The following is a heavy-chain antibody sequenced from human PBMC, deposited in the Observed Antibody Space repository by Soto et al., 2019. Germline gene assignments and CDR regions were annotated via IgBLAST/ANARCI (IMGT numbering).Heavy chain of an antibody. V-gene: IGHV1-69*12. J-gene: IGHJ4*02. CDR3: ARESRYCSGGSCYFLPGIDY. D-gene: IGHD2-15*01. CDR1: GGTFSSYA. CDR2: IIPIFGTA. Sequence: QVQLVQSGAEVKKPGSSVKVSCTASGGTFSSYAISWVRQAPGQGLEWMGGIIPIFGTANYAQKFQGRVTITAEEPTSTPYMDLSSLRSEETAVYYCARESRYCSGGSCYFLPGIDYWGQGTLVTVSS.